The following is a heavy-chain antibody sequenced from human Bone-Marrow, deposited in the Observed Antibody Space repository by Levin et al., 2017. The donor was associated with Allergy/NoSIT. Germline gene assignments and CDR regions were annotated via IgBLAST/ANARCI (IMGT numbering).Heavy chain of an antibody. V-gene: IGHV3-15*07. CDR3: TTDDWYGSGSYYNPSLPYDYYGMDV. Sequence: GGSLRLSCAASGFTFSNAWMNWVRQAPGKGLEWVGRIKSKTDGGTTDYAAPVKGRFTISRDDSKNTLYLQMNSLKTEDTAVYYCTTDDWYGSGSYYNPSLPYDYYGMDVWGQGTTVTVSS. CDR2: IKSKTDGGTT. CDR1: GFTFSNAW. J-gene: IGHJ6*02. D-gene: IGHD3-10*01.